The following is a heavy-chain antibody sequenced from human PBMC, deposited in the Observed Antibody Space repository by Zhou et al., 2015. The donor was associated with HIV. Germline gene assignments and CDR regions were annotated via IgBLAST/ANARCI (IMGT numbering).Heavy chain of an antibody. J-gene: IGHJ5*02. CDR2: IIPIFGTA. CDR3: ARAPTAAAVGWFDP. V-gene: IGHV1-69*06. D-gene: IGHD6-13*01. Sequence: QVQLVQSGAEVKKPGSSVRVSCRASGGTFTNYAITWVRQAPGRGLEWMGGIIPIFGTANYAQKFQGRVTITADKSTSTAYMELSSLRSEDTAVYYCARAPTAAAVGWFDPWGQGTLVTVSS. CDR1: GGTFTNYA.